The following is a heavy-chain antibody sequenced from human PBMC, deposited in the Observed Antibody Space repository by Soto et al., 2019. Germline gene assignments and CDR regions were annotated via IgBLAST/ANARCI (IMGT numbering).Heavy chain of an antibody. CDR1: GGSVSSGSYY. CDR2: IYYSGST. Sequence: SETLSLTCTVSGGSVSSGSYYWSWIRQPPGKGLEWIGYIYYSGSTNYNPSLKSRVTISVDTSKNQFSLKLSSVTAADTAVYYCARAHRKYYYDSSGYQNFDYWGQETLVTVSS. D-gene: IGHD3-22*01. J-gene: IGHJ4*02. V-gene: IGHV4-61*01. CDR3: ARAHRKYYYDSSGYQNFDY.